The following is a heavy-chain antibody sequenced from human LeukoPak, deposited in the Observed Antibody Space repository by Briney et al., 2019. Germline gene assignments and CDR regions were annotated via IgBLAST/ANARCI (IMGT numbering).Heavy chain of an antibody. V-gene: IGHV4-59*01. CDR3: AREAEGYSGSSLWYFDL. CDR1: GASINSYY. J-gene: IGHJ2*01. D-gene: IGHD6-6*01. CDR2: IYYSGST. Sequence: SETLSLTCSVSGASINSYYWSWIRQPPGKGLEWVGYIYYSGSTHYNPSLKSRVTISVDTSKNHFSLKQSSVTAADTAVYYCAREAEGYSGSSLWYFDLWGRGTLVTVSS.